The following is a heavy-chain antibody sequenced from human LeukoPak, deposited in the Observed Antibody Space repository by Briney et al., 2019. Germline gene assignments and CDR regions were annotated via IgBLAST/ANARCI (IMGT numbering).Heavy chain of an antibody. D-gene: IGHD2-15*01. J-gene: IGHJ4*01. CDR2: IIPIFGTA. CDR1: GGTFSSYA. V-gene: IGHV1-69*06. Sequence: SVKVSCKASGGTFSSYAISWVRQAPGQGLEWMGGIIPIFGTANYAQKFQGRVTITADKSTSTAYMELSSLRSEDTAVYYCASILGYCSGGSCFLDYWGQEPWSPSPQ. CDR3: ASILGYCSGGSCFLDY.